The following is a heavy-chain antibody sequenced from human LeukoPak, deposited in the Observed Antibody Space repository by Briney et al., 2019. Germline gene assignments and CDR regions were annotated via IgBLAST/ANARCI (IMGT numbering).Heavy chain of an antibody. CDR1: GGSISSYY. D-gene: IGHD1-7*01. Sequence: ASETLSLTCTVSGGSISSYYWSWIRQPPGKGLEWIGYIYYSGSTNYNPSLKSRVTISVDTSKNQFSLKLSSVTAADTAVYYCARGRTTGWFDPWGQGTLVTVSS. CDR2: IYYSGST. J-gene: IGHJ5*02. CDR3: ARGRTTGWFDP. V-gene: IGHV4-59*01.